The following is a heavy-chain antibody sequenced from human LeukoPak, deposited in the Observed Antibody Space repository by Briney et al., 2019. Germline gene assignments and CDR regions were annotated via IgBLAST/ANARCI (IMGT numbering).Heavy chain of an antibody. CDR3: AKGRVVWFGELFDY. CDR2: ISGSGGST. J-gene: IGHJ4*02. D-gene: IGHD3-10*01. CDR1: GFTFSSYA. V-gene: IGHV3-23*01. Sequence: PGGSLRLSCAASGFTFSSYAMSWVRQAPGKGLEWVSAISGSGGSTYYADSVKGRFTISRGNSKNTLYLQMNSLRAEDTAVYYCAKGRVVWFGELFDYWGQGTLVTVSS.